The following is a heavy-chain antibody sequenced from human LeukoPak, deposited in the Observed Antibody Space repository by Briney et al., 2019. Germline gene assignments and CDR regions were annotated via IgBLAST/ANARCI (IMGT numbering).Heavy chain of an antibody. Sequence: GSLRLSCAASGFTFSSYSVNWIRQPPGEGLEWIGEIFHSGSTNYNPSLKSRVTISLDTSKNHFSLKLNSVTAADTAVYYCARRRLDEMATIGCYFDYWGQGTLVTVSS. V-gene: IGHV4-34*12. CDR1: GFTFSSYS. CDR2: IFHSGST. D-gene: IGHD5-24*01. CDR3: ARRRLDEMATIGCYFDY. J-gene: IGHJ4*02.